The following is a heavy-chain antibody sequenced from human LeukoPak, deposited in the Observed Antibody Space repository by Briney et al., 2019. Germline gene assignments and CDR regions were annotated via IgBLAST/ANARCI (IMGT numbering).Heavy chain of an antibody. CDR1: GGSITSANYH. Sequence: SQTLSLTCTVSGGSITSANYHWSWIRQHPGKGLEWIGYIYYSGSTNYNPSLKSRVTISVDTSKNQFSLKLSSVTAADTAVYYCARVQARGVVVALRGVWFDPWGQGTLVTVSS. J-gene: IGHJ5*02. V-gene: IGHV4-31*03. CDR3: ARVQARGVVVALRGVWFDP. D-gene: IGHD2-2*01. CDR2: IYYSGST.